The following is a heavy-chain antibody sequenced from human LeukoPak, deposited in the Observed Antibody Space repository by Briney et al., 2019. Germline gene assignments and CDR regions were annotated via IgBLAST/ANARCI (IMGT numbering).Heavy chain of an antibody. CDR3: ARNGPYGSANYFYMDV. CDR2: IWYDGNIK. Sequence: QTGGSLRLSCAASGFTFSSAGMHWVRQPPGKGLEWVAVIWYDGNIKYYADSVKGRFTISRDNSKNTLYLQMNSLRAEDTAVYFCARNGPYGSANYFYMDVWGTGTTVTVSS. D-gene: IGHD3-10*01. V-gene: IGHV3-33*01. CDR1: GFTFSSAG. J-gene: IGHJ6*03.